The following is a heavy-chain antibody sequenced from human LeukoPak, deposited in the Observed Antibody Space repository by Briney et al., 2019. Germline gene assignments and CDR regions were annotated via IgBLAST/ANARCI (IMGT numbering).Heavy chain of an antibody. J-gene: IGHJ4*02. V-gene: IGHV3-30*18. CDR3: AKPRNSSGWPHFDY. CDR1: GFTFSSYG. D-gene: IGHD6-19*01. CDR2: ISYDGSNK. Sequence: GGSLRLSCAASGFTFSSYGMHWVRQAPGKGLEWVAVISYDGSNKYYADSVKGRSTISRDNSKNTLYLQMNSLRAEDTAVYYCAKPRNSSGWPHFDYWGQGTLVTVSS.